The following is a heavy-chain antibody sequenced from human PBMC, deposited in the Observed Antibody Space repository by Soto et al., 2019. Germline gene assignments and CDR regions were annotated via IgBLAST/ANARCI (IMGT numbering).Heavy chain of an antibody. Sequence: QVQLQQWGAGLLKPSETLSLTCAVYGGSFSDYYWSWIRQPPGKGLEWIGEINHSGSTNYNPSLKSRGTISVGTAKNQFSLERGSVTAADPAVYYCARGRAAGGFPSRYYYYYGMDVWGQGTTVTVSS. CDR3: ARGRAAGGFPSRYYYYYGMDV. CDR2: INHSGST. V-gene: IGHV4-34*01. CDR1: GGSFSDYY. J-gene: IGHJ6*02. D-gene: IGHD6-13*01.